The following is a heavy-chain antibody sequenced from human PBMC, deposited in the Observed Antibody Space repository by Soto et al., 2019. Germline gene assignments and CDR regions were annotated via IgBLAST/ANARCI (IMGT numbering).Heavy chain of an antibody. D-gene: IGHD1-1*01. V-gene: IGHV6-1*01. CDR2: TYYRSKWYN. CDR3: ARWKNWFDP. CDR1: GDSVSSNTAG. Sequence: SQTLSLTCAISGDSVSSNTAGWNWIRQSPSRGLEWLGRTYYRSKWYNDYAVSVKSRITINPDTSKNQFSLQLNSVTPDDTAVYYCARWKNWFDPWGQGTLVTVSS. J-gene: IGHJ5*02.